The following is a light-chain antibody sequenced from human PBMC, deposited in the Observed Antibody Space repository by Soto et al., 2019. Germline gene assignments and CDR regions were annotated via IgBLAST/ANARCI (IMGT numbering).Light chain of an antibody. V-gene: IGKV3-15*01. CDR1: QRVYSN. Sequence: EILMTQSPDTLSVSPGESATLSCRASQRVYSNLAWYQQKPGQAPSLLVYGASTRATGLPARFRGSGSGTEFTLTISSLQSEDFAVYYCQQYNNWPTWTFGQGTKVDIK. CDR2: GAS. CDR3: QQYNNWPTWT. J-gene: IGKJ1*01.